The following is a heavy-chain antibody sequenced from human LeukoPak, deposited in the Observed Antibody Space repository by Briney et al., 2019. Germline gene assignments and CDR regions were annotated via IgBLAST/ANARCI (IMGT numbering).Heavy chain of an antibody. V-gene: IGHV3-48*01. CDR3: ARNGGDFWSGYYYYFDY. J-gene: IGHJ4*02. CDR1: GFTFDDYA. CDR2: ISSSSSTI. D-gene: IGHD3-3*01. Sequence: GGSLRLSCAASGFTFDDYAMNWVRQAPGKGLEWVSYISSSSSTIYYADSVKGRFTISRDNAKNSLYLQMNSLRAEDTAVYYCARNGGDFWSGYYYYFDYWGQGTLVTVSS.